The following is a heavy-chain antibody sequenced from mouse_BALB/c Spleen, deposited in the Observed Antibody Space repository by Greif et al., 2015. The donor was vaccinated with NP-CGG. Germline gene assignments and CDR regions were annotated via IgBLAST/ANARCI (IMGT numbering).Heavy chain of an antibody. V-gene: IGHV3-2*02. J-gene: IGHJ1*01. CDR3: ARFYGNYRYFDV. D-gene: IGHD2-1*01. CDR1: GYSITSDYA. Sequence: EVKLQESGPGLVKPSQSLSLTCTVTGYSITSDYAWNWIRQFPVNKLEWMGYISYSGSTSYNPSLKSRISITRDTSKNQFFLQLNSVTTEDTATYYCARFYGNYRYFDVWGAGTTVTVSS. CDR2: ISYSGST.